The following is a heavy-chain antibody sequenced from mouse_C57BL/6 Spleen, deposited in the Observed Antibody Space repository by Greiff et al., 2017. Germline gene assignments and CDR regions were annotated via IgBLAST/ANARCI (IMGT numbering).Heavy chain of an antibody. CDR2: IDPSDSYT. CDR1: GYTFTSYW. V-gene: IGHV1-69*01. Sequence: QVQLQQPGAELVMPGASVKLSCKASGYTFTSYWMHWVKQRPGQGLEWIGEIDPSDSYTTYNQKFKGKSTLTVDKSSSTAYMQLSSLTSEDSAVYYCARNYGYWGQGTTLTVSS. D-gene: IGHD1-1*01. CDR3: ARNYGY. J-gene: IGHJ2*01.